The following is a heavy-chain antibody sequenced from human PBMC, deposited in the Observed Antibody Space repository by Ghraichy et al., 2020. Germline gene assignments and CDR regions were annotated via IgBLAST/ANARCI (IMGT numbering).Heavy chain of an antibody. CDR3: SRGGSI. CDR2: IDHSGSA. Sequence: SETLSLTCAGYGGSFSGYSWTWIRQPPGKGLEWIGEIDHSGSANYSPSLKSRDTISIDTSKNQFSLKLSSVTAAATAVYFCSRGGSIWGQGILVTVSS. V-gene: IGHV4-34*01. CDR1: GGSFSGYS. J-gene: IGHJ3*02.